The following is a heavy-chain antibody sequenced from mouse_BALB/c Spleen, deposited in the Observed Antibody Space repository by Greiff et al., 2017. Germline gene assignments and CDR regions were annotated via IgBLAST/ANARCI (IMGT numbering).Heavy chain of an antibody. D-gene: IGHD1-2*01. V-gene: IGHV5-17*02. J-gene: IGHJ4*01. CDR1: GFTFSSFG. CDR3: ARAGSLLRLRGYAMDY. Sequence: DVHLVESGGGLVQPGGSRKLSCAASGFTFSSFGMHWVRQAPEKGLEWVAYISSGSSTIYYADTVKGRFTISRDNPKNTLFLQMTSLRSEDTAMYYCARAGSLLRLRGYAMDYWGQGTSVTVSS. CDR2: ISSGSSTI.